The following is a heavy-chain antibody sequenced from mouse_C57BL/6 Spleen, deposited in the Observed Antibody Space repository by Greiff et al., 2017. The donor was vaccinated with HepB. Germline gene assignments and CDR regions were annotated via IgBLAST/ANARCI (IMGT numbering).Heavy chain of an antibody. J-gene: IGHJ3*01. V-gene: IGHV1-5*01. D-gene: IGHD1-1*01. Sequence: VQLQQSGTVLARPGASVKMSCKTSGYTFTSYWMHWVKQRPGQGLEWIGAIYPGNSDTSYNQKFKGKAKLTAVTSASTAYMELSSLTNEDSAVYYCTRSIGSRGAWFAYWGQGTLVTVSA. CDR1: GYTFTSYW. CDR3: TRSIGSRGAWFAY. CDR2: IYPGNSDT.